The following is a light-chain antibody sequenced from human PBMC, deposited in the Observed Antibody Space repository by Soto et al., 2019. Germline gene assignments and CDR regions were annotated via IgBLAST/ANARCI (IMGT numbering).Light chain of an antibody. CDR1: QDISNY. CDR2: DAS. J-gene: IGKJ4*01. Sequence: DIQMTQSPSSLSASVGDRVTITCQASQDISNYLNWYQQKPGEAPKLLIYDASNLKTGVPSRFSGSGSGTHFTFTIRSLQPEDIATYYCQHYDSLPLTFGGGTKVEIK. V-gene: IGKV1-33*01. CDR3: QHYDSLPLT.